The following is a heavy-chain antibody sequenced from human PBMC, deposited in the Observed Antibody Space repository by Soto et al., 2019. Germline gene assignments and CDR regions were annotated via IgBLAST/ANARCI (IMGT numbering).Heavy chain of an antibody. V-gene: IGHV1-46*01. Sequence: ASVQVSCKASGYTFTSYYMHWVRQAPGQGLEWMGIINPSGGSTSYAQKFQGRVTMTRDTSTSTVYMELSSLRSEDTAVYYCVSKGIGSGWSNWFDPWGQGTLVTVSS. D-gene: IGHD6-19*01. CDR3: VSKGIGSGWSNWFDP. CDR1: GYTFTSYY. J-gene: IGHJ5*02. CDR2: INPSGGST.